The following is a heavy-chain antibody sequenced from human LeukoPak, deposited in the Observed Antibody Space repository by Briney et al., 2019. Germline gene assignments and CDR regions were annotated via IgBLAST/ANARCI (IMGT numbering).Heavy chain of an antibody. CDR1: SGSFSGYY. D-gene: IGHD3-16*01. V-gene: IGHV4-34*01. CDR3: ARSAFDYVWGTLGH. J-gene: IGHJ5*02. Sequence: SETLSLTCDIYSGSFSGYYGNWVRQHPGKGLEWIGDIHQSGITTYNPSLKSRVTLSLDTSRNHFSLKLTSLTAADTAIYYCARSAFDYVWGTLGHWGQGNLVTVSS. CDR2: IHQSGIT.